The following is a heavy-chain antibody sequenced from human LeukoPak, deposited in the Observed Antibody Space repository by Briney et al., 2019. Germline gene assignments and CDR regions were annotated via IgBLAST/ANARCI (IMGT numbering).Heavy chain of an antibody. J-gene: IGHJ4*02. D-gene: IGHD6-19*01. V-gene: IGHV4-59*08. CDR2: IYYSGST. Sequence: SETLSLTCGVSGGSITTTNYWSWVRQPPGRGLEWIGYIYYSGSTNYNPSLKSRVTISVDTSKNQFSLKLSSVTAADTAVYYCARRGYSSGWYMAPFDYWGQGTLVTVSS. CDR1: GGSITTTNY. CDR3: ARRGYSSGWYMAPFDY.